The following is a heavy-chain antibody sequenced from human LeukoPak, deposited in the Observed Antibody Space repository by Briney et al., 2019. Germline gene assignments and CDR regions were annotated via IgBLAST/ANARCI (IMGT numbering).Heavy chain of an antibody. CDR3: ARVAYYYDSSGRDEYYFDY. Sequence: TSGTLSLTCAVSGGSISSSNWWSWVRQPPGKGLEWIGEIYHSGSTNYNPSLKSRVTISVDTSKNQFSLKLSSVTAADTAVYYCARVAYYYDSSGRDEYYFDYWGQGTLVTVSS. CDR2: IYHSGST. V-gene: IGHV4-4*02. CDR1: GGSISSSNW. D-gene: IGHD3-22*01. J-gene: IGHJ4*02.